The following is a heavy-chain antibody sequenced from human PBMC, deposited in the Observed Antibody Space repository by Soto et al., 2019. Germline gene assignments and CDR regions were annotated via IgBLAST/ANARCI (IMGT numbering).Heavy chain of an antibody. CDR2: IYYSGST. J-gene: IGHJ4*02. CDR1: GGSISSGGYY. V-gene: IGHV4-31*01. CDR3: XXEPLT. Sequence: QVQLQESGPGLVKPSQTLSLTCTVSGGSISSGGYYWSWIRQHPGKGLEWIRYIYYSGSTYYNPXXXXXXXXXXXXXXXXXXXXXXXXXXXXXXXXXXXXEPLTWGQGTLVTVSS.